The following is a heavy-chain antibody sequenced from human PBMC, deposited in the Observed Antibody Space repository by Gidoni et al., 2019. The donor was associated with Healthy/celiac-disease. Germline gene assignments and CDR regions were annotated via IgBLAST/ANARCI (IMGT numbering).Heavy chain of an antibody. Sequence: QVQLQESGPGLVKPSETLSLPCTVSGRSISSYYWSWIRQPAGKGLEWLGRIYTSGSTNYNPSLKSRVTMSGDTSKNQFSLKLSSVTAADTAVYYCARDSGDFYSSGWGTFDPWGQGTLVTVSS. D-gene: IGHD6-19*01. CDR1: GRSISSYY. CDR3: ARDSGDFYSSGWGTFDP. J-gene: IGHJ5*02. CDR2: IYTSGST. V-gene: IGHV4-4*07.